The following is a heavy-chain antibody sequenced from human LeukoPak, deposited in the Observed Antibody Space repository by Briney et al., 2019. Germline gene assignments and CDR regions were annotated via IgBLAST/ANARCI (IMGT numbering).Heavy chain of an antibody. Sequence: GGSLRLSCAASGFNFDHYAMHWVRQAPGKGLEWVSGISWNSGSIGFADSVKGRFTISRDNAKNSVYLQMNSLRAEDTALYYCAQDIRIAVTGGILGWGQGTLVTVSS. CDR3: AQDIRIAVTGGILG. J-gene: IGHJ4*02. CDR1: GFNFDHYA. CDR2: ISWNSGSI. D-gene: IGHD6-19*01. V-gene: IGHV3-9*01.